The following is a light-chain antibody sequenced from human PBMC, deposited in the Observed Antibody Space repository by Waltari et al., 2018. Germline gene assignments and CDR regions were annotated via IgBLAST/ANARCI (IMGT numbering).Light chain of an antibody. J-gene: IGKJ1*01. V-gene: IGKV3-20*01. CDR3: QHYVRLPAT. Sequence: EIVLTQSPGTLSLSRGERATLSCRASQSVSRALAWYQQKPGQAPRLLIYGASTRATGIPDRFSGSGSGTDFSLTISRLEPDDFAVYYCQHYVRLPATFGQGTTVEI. CDR2: GAS. CDR1: QSVSRA.